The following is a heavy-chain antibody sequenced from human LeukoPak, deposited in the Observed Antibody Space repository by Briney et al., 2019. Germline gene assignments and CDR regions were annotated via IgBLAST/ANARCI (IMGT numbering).Heavy chain of an antibody. CDR2: IWYDGGNK. CDR3: ERDKYLDTAMIMSWFGPYYYCAMDV. Sequence: GGSHRPSYPASGSTLGSDGMYSARQAPGKGLEWVAVIWYDGGNKYYADSVKGRFTISRDNSKNTLYLQMNSLRAEDTAVYYCERDKYLDTAMIMSWFGPYYYCAMDVWSQGTTVTVSS. CDR1: GSTLGSDG. J-gene: IGHJ6*02. D-gene: IGHD5-18*01. V-gene: IGHV3-33*07.